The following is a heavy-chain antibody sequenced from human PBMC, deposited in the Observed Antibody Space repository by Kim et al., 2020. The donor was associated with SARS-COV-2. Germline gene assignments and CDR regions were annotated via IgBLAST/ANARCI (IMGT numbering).Heavy chain of an antibody. CDR1: GASISDRSYY. D-gene: IGHD3-3*01. J-gene: IGHJ5*02. CDR2: IYYTGTA. V-gene: IGHV4-39*01. CDR3: ARRSAPPSWFDP. Sequence: SETLSLTCTVSGASISDRSYYWAWIRQSPGRGLEWIGNIYYTGTAYYNPSLKSRVTISVDTSKNQFSLRLTSVTAADTAGYYCARRSAPPSWFDPWGQGT.